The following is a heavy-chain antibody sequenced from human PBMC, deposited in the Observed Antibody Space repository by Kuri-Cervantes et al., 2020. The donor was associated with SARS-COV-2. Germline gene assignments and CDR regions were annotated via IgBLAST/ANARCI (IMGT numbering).Heavy chain of an antibody. D-gene: IGHD4-17*01. CDR1: GYTFTSYG. V-gene: IGHV1-18*04. CDR2: ISAYNGNT. J-gene: IGHJ4*02. Sequence: ASVKVSCKASGYTFTSYGISWVRQAPGQGLEWMGWISAYNGNTNYAQKLQGRVTMTTDTSTSTAYMELRSLRSDDTAVYYCAKDKEGDYGDYELDYWGQGTLVTVSS. CDR3: AKDKEGDYGDYELDY.